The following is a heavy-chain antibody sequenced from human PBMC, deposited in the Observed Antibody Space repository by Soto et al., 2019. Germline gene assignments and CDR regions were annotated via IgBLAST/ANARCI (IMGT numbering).Heavy chain of an antibody. CDR3: ARGTWLNPTPYYFEY. J-gene: IGHJ4*02. V-gene: IGHV4-59*01. CDR2: IYNSGRT. CDR1: GGIISHYY. Sequence: PSETLSLTCTVSGGIISHYYWSWIRQPPGGGLQWIGYIYNSGRTDYNPSLKSRVTISVDMSKNQFSLDLSSVTAADTAVYYCARGTWLNPTPYYFEYWGQGALVTVSS. D-gene: IGHD1-1*01.